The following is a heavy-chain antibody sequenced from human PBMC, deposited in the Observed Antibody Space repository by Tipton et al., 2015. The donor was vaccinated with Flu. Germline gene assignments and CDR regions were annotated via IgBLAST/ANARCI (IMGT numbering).Heavy chain of an antibody. Sequence: TLSLTCTVSGGSISRYYWSWIRQAPGKGLEWIAYINYSGSTNNNPSLKSRVTISVDTSKNQFSLKLTSVTAADTAVYYCARGGTVRNGMDVWGQGTTVTVSS. CDR2: INYSGST. D-gene: IGHD4-11*01. CDR1: GGSISRYY. CDR3: ARGGTVRNGMDV. V-gene: IGHV4-59*08. J-gene: IGHJ6*02.